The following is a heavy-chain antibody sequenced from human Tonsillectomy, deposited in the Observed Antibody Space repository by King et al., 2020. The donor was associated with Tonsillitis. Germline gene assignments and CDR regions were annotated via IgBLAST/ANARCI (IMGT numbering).Heavy chain of an antibody. D-gene: IGHD3-22*01. Sequence: VQLVESGGGVVQPGRSLRLSCAASGFTFKNYGMHWVRQAPGKGLEWVALISYDGNNEVYADSVKGRFTISRDNSKNTVFLQMDSLRVEDTAVYHCAKGRGDVVNINWLDSGGQGTGDSVSS. CDR3: AKGRGDVVNINWLDS. CDR1: GFTFKNYG. V-gene: IGHV3-30*18. J-gene: IGHJ5*01. CDR2: ISYDGNNE.